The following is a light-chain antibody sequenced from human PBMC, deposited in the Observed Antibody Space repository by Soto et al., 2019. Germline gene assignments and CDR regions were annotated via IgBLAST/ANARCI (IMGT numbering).Light chain of an antibody. CDR3: SSHAGSSVV. CDR1: TSNIGATYD. J-gene: IGLJ1*01. V-gene: IGLV1-40*01. Sequence: QSVLTQPPSVSGAPGQRVTISCTGSTSNIGATYDVHWYQQLPGTAPKLLIYGNSNRPSGVPDRFSGSKSGNTASLTISGLQAEDEADYYCSSHAGSSVVFGTGTKVTV. CDR2: GNS.